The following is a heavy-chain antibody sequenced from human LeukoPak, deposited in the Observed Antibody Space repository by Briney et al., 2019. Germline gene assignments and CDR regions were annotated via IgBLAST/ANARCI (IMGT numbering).Heavy chain of an antibody. J-gene: IGHJ4*02. CDR2: IYYSGST. CDR1: GGSISSYY. CDR3: AGQGDDYGVDY. D-gene: IGHD4-17*01. V-gene: IGHV4-59*08. Sequence: SETLSLTCTVSGGSISSYYWSWIRQPPGKGLEWIGYIYYSGSTNYNPSLKSRVTISVDTSKNQFSLKLSSVTAADTAVYYCAGQGDDYGVDYWGQGTLVTVSS.